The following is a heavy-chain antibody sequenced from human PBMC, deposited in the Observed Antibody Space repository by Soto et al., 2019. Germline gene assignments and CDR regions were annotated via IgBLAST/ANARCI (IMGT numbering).Heavy chain of an antibody. CDR1: GFTFNNYW. CDR2: INRDGSAK. D-gene: IGHD6-6*01. CDR3: AREDSSSSWLDP. Sequence: GGSLRLSCAASGFTFNNYWMTWVRQAPGKGLEWLANINRDGSAKYYVDSVKGRFTISRDNAKNSLYLQINTLRVEDTAVYYCAREDSSSSWLDPWGQGTLVTVSS. V-gene: IGHV3-7*01. J-gene: IGHJ5*02.